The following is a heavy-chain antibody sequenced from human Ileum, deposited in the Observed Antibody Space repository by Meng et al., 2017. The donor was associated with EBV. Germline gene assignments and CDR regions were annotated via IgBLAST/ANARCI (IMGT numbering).Heavy chain of an antibody. V-gene: IGHV4-39*01. CDR1: GGSISGSDYY. CDR3: ARRGYSSGWYAYDY. CDR2: LYFSGST. Sequence: QLPLQESGPGLVKPSETLSLTCTVSGGSISGSDYYWGWIRQPPGKGLEWIGSLYFSGSTYSNPSLESRVTISVDTSNNQFSLKLSSVTAADTAVYYCARRGYSSGWYAYDYWGQGTLVTVSS. D-gene: IGHD6-19*01. J-gene: IGHJ4*02.